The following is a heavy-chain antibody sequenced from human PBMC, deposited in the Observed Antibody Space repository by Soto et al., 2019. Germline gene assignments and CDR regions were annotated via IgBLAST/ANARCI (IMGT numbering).Heavy chain of an antibody. CDR3: ASSYYYDSSGYSRSVYYYYGMDV. Sequence: GASVKVSCKASGGTFSSYAISWVRQAPGQGLEWMGGIIPILGTANYAQKFQGRVTITADESTSTAYMELSSLRSEDTAVYCCASSYYYDSSGYSRSVYYYYGMDVWGQGTTVTVSS. V-gene: IGHV1-69*13. CDR2: IIPILGTA. D-gene: IGHD3-22*01. J-gene: IGHJ6*02. CDR1: GGTFSSYA.